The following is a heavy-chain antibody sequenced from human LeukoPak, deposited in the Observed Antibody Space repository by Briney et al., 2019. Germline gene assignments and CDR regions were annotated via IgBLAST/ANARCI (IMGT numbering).Heavy chain of an antibody. Sequence: GGSLRLSCAASGFTLGHYEMHWVRQAPGEGLEWVAVMSYDGTNKYYTDSVRGRFTISRDSSTNSLYLQMNSLRAEDTAVYFCAKDLSRNFHWYYMDVWGKGTTVTVSS. CDR3: AKDLSRNFHWYYMDV. CDR2: MSYDGTNK. CDR1: GFTLGHYE. V-gene: IGHV3-30*18. D-gene: IGHD1-14*01. J-gene: IGHJ6*03.